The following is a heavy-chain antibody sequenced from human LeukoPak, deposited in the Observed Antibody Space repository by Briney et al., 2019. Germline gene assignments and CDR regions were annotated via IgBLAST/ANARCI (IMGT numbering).Heavy chain of an antibody. CDR3: ARVLILVAGRRDRSLLAFDR. J-gene: IGHJ3*02. D-gene: IGHD3/OR15-3a*01. Sequence: SETLSLTCTVSGGSISSGGYYWSWIRQHPGKGLEWIGYIHDSGSTYYNPSLKSRVFISVDTSKNQFSLKLSYVTAADTAVYYCARVLILVAGRRDRSLLAFDRWGQGTMVTVSS. CDR2: IHDSGST. CDR1: GGSISSGGYY. V-gene: IGHV4-31*03.